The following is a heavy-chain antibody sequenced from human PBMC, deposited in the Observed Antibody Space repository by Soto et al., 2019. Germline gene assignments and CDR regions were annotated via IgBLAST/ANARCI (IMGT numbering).Heavy chain of an antibody. Sequence: LRLSCAASGFTFSSYAMSWVRQAPGKGLEWVSAISGSGGSTYYADSVKGRFTISRDNSKNTLYLQMNSLRAEDTAVYYCAKDSSGYYFPNYYYYYGMDVWGQGTTVTVSS. CDR1: GFTFSSYA. D-gene: IGHD3-22*01. CDR3: AKDSSGYYFPNYYYYYGMDV. V-gene: IGHV3-23*01. J-gene: IGHJ6*02. CDR2: ISGSGGST.